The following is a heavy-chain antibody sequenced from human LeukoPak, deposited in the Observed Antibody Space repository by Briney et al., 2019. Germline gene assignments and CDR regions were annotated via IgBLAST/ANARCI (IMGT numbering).Heavy chain of an antibody. CDR3: ARDQGSSGWYQGGFDP. V-gene: IGHV1-69*13. CDR1: GGTFSSYA. Sequence: SVKVSCTASGGTFSSYAISWVRQAPGQGLEWMGGIIPIFGTANYAQKFQGRVTITADESTSTAYMELSSLRSEDTAVYYCARDQGSSGWYQGGFDPWGQGTLVTVSS. J-gene: IGHJ5*02. CDR2: IIPIFGTA. D-gene: IGHD6-19*01.